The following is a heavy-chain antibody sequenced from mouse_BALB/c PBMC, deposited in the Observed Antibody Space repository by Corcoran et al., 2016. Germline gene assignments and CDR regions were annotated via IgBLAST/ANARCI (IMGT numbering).Heavy chain of an antibody. V-gene: IGHV1-39*01. D-gene: IGHD2-10*02. Sequence: EIQLQQTGPELVKPGASVKISCKASGYSFTDYIMLWVKQSHGKSLEWIGNINPYYGSTSYNLKFKGKATLTVDKSSSTAYMQLNSLTSEDSAVYYCAREYGNYLFAYWGQGTLVTVSA. CDR3: AREYGNYLFAY. J-gene: IGHJ3*01. CDR2: INPYYGST. CDR1: GYSFTDYI.